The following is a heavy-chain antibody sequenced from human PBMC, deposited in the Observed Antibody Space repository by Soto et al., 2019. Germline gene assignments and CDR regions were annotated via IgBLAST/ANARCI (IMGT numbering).Heavy chain of an antibody. CDR1: GFTFSSYA. V-gene: IGHV3-21*01. CDR2: ISSSSNQI. Sequence: GGSLRLSCAASGFTFSSYAMSWVRQAPGKGLEWVSSISSSSNQIYYADSVKGRFTISRDNAKNSLYLQMNSLRAEDTAAFYCARGYWFDPWGQGTLVPVST. J-gene: IGHJ5*02. CDR3: ARGYWFDP.